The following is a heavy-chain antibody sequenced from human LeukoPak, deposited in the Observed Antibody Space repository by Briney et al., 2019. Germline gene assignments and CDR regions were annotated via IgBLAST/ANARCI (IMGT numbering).Heavy chain of an antibody. D-gene: IGHD2-2*01. J-gene: IGHJ4*02. CDR1: GGSFSGYY. CDR2: INHSGST. Sequence: SEALSLTCAVYGGSFSGYYWSWIRQPPGKGLEWIGEINHSGSTNYNPSLKSRVTISVDTSKNQFSLKLSSVTAADTAVYYCARGNSSTSAALDYWGQGTLVTVSS. CDR3: ARGNSSTSAALDY. V-gene: IGHV4-34*01.